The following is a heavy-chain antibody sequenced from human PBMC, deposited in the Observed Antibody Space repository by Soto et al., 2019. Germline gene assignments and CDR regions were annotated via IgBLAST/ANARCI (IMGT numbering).Heavy chain of an antibody. CDR2: IYPGDSDT. Sequence: PGESLKISCKGSGYSFTCYWIGWVRQMPGKGLEWMGIIYPGDSDTRYSPSFQGQVTISADKSISTAYLQWSSLKASDTAMYYCARRDYYDSSGPHGAFDIWGQGTMVTVSS. V-gene: IGHV5-51*01. J-gene: IGHJ3*02. D-gene: IGHD3-22*01. CDR1: GYSFTCYW. CDR3: ARRDYYDSSGPHGAFDI.